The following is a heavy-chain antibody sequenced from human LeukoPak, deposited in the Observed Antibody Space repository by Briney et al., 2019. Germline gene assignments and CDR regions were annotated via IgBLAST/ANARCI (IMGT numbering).Heavy chain of an antibody. CDR1: GYTFTSYG. D-gene: IGHD2-2*01. J-gene: IGHJ3*02. Sequence: ASVKVSCKASGYTFTSYGISCVRQAPGQGLEWMGWISAYNGNTNYAQKLQGRVTMTTDTSTSTAYMELRSLRSDDTAVYYCARPEYCSSTSCIPVGAFDIWGQGTMVTVSS. V-gene: IGHV1-18*01. CDR3: ARPEYCSSTSCIPVGAFDI. CDR2: ISAYNGNT.